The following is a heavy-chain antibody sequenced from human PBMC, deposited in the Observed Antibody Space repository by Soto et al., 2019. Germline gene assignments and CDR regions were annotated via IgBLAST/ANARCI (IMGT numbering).Heavy chain of an antibody. Sequence: ASVKVSCKASGYTFTSYDINWVRQATGQGLEWMGWMNPNSGNTGYAQKFQGRVTMTRNTSISTAYMELSSLRSEDTAVYYCARANCQLLAVAGSSDYWGQGTLVTVSS. D-gene: IGHD6-19*01. J-gene: IGHJ4*02. CDR1: GYTFTSYD. CDR3: ARANCQLLAVAGSSDY. CDR2: MNPNSGNT. V-gene: IGHV1-8*01.